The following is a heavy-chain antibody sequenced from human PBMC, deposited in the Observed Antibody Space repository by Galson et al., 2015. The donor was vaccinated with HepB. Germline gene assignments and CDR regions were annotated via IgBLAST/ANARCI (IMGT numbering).Heavy chain of an antibody. D-gene: IGHD2-2*01. CDR2: INSDGSST. CDR1: GFTFSSYW. V-gene: IGHV3-74*01. CDR3: ARGGLGYCSSTSCPNLGMDV. J-gene: IGHJ6*02. Sequence: SLRLSCAASGFTFSSYWMHWVRQAPGKGLVWVSRINSDGSSTSYADSVKGRFTISRDNAKNTLYLQMNSLRAEDTAVYYCARGGLGYCSSTSCPNLGMDVWGQGTTVTVSS.